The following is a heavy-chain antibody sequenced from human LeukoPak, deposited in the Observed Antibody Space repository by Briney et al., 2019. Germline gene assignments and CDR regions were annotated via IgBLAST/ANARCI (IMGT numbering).Heavy chain of an antibody. CDR2: MNPNSGNT. CDR3: ARGWGCSGYDAVGAPPFDY. J-gene: IGHJ4*01. V-gene: IGHV1-8*01. D-gene: IGHD5-12*01. Sequence: GASVKVSCKASGYTFTSYDINWVRQATGQGLEWMGWMNPNSGNTGYAQKFQRRVTMTTNTSISTAYMALSSLRSEDTAVYYCARGWGCSGYDAVGAPPFDYWGHGTLGTASS. CDR1: GYTFTSYD.